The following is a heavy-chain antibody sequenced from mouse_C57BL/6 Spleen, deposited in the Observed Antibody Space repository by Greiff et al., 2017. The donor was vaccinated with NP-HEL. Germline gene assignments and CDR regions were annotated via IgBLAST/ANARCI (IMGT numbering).Heavy chain of an antibody. D-gene: IGHD1-1*01. Sequence: VQLPQSGAELARPGASVKMSCPASGFTFTSYTMHLVNQRPGQGLEWIGYINPSSGYTKYKQKFKDKATLTADKSSSTAYMQLSSLTSEDSAVYYCARRITTVVATNAMDYWGQGTSVTVSS. CDR1: GFTFTSYT. V-gene: IGHV1-4*01. CDR3: ARRITTVVATNAMDY. CDR2: INPSSGYT. J-gene: IGHJ4*01.